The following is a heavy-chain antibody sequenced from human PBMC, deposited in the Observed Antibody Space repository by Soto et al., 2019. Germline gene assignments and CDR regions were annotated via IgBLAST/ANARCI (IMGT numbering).Heavy chain of an antibody. CDR1: GGTFSSYA. V-gene: IGHV1-69*06. J-gene: IGHJ6*02. CDR3: ARATVVPAAMRYYYYGMAV. D-gene: IGHD2-2*01. CDR2: IIPIFGTA. Sequence: SVKVSCKASGGTFSSYAISSVRQAPGQGLEWMGGIIPIFGTANYAQKFQGRVTITADKSTSTAYMELSSLRTEDTAVYYCARATVVPAAMRYYYYGMAVWGQGPTVTV.